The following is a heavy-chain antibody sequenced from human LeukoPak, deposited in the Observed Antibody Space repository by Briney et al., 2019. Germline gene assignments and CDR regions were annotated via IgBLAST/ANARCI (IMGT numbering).Heavy chain of an antibody. Sequence: PSETLSLTCTVSGGSINNHDFYWSWIRQPPAKGQEWIGLIRYSGNTYYNPSLRSRVSMSVDTSKNQFSLNLSSVTAADTALYFCVRGPDTTVSGGWFDPWGQGTLVTVSS. CDR1: GGSINNHDFY. D-gene: IGHD4-17*01. CDR3: VRGPDTTVSGGWFDP. V-gene: IGHV4-30-4*01. J-gene: IGHJ5*02. CDR2: IRYSGNT.